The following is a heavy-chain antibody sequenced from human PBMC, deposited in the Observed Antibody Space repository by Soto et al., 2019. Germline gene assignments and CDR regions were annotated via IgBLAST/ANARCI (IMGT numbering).Heavy chain of an antibody. CDR3: ARGPFYSSSWLDY. V-gene: IGHV3-74*01. CDR1: GFTFSHYW. J-gene: IGHJ4*02. CDR2: LSSDGSYI. D-gene: IGHD6-13*01. Sequence: PGGSLRLSCEASGFTFSHYWMHWVRQAPGKGPVWVSRLSSDGSYIGYADSVKGRFTISRDNTRNTVYLQMNSLSAEDTAMYYCARGPFYSSSWLDYWGQGTPVTVSS.